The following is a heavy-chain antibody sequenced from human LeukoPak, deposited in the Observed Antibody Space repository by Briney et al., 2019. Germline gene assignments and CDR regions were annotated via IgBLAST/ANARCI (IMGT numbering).Heavy chain of an antibody. D-gene: IGHD2-21*01. CDR3: ARYIPNAFDI. CDR1: GFTFSSYS. CDR2: ISSSSSTI. V-gene: IGHV3-48*04. Sequence: GGSLRLSCAASGFTFSSYSMNWVRQAPGKGLEWVSYISSSSSTIYYADSVKGRFTISRDNAKNSLYLQMNSLRAEDTAVYYCARYIPNAFDIWGQGTMVTVSS. J-gene: IGHJ3*02.